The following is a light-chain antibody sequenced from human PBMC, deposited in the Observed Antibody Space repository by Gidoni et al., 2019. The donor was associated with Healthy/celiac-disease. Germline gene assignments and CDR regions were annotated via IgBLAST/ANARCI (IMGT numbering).Light chain of an antibody. CDR3: QQRSNWPGLT. CDR1: QSVSNY. V-gene: IGKV3-11*01. Sequence: EIVLTQSPATLSLSPGERATLSCRASQSVSNYLAWYQQKPGQAPRLLIYDASNRATGIPARFSGSGSGTDFTLTISSLEPEDFAVYYCQQRSNWPGLTFGGXTKVEIK. J-gene: IGKJ4*01. CDR2: DAS.